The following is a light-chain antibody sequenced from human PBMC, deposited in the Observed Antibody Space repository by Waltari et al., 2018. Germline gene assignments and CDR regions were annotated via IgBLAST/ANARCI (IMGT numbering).Light chain of an antibody. J-gene: IGLJ2*01. V-gene: IGLV2-14*03. CDR1: SSDIGGYNY. CDR2: DVS. Sequence: SALTQPASVAGSPGQPIPTSCTGTSSDIGGYNYVSWYQQVPGKAPKLMIYDVSNRPSGVSSRFSGSKSGNTASLTISGLQAEDEADYFCSSYMDSSTLELFGGGTSLTVL. CDR3: SSYMDSSTLEL.